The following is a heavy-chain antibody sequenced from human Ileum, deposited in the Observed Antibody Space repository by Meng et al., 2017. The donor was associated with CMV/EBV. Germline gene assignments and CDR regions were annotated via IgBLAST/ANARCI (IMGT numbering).Heavy chain of an antibody. V-gene: IGHV4-59*11. D-gene: IGHD3-22*01. CDR3: ARYRPWSSGYLDAFDI. CDR1: GDSMSSHY. J-gene: IGHJ3*02. Sequence: SETLSLTCTVSGDSMSSHYWSWIRQSPGKGLEWIGYMYYTGSTNYNPSLKSRVTISIDTSKKQFFLKVSSVTAADTAVYYCARYRPWSSGYLDAFDIWGQGTMVTVSS. CDR2: MYYTGST.